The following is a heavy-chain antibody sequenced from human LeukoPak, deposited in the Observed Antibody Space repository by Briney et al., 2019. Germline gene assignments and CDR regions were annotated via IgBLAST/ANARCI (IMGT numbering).Heavy chain of an antibody. V-gene: IGHV3-48*01. CDR1: RFISSTSS. D-gene: IGHD2/OR15-2a*01. CDR2: ISNSGSTI. Sequence: GGSLRLSCVASRFISSTSSMNWVRQAPGKGLEWVSYISNSGSTIYYADSVKGRFTTSRDNAKNSLYLQMNGLSAEDTAVCFCARHSTIEAFDIWGRGTTVTVSS. CDR3: ARHSTIEAFDI. J-gene: IGHJ3*02.